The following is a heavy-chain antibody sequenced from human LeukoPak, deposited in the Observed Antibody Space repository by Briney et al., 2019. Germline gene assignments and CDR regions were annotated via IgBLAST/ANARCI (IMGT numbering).Heavy chain of an antibody. Sequence: GGSLRLSCAASGFTCSSYSMNWVRQAPGKALEWVSSISSSSSYIYYADSVKGRFTISRDNAKNSLYLQMNSLRAEDTAVYYCARDPGSGYDPHTDYWGQGTLVTVSS. CDR2: ISSSSSYI. CDR3: ARDPGSGYDPHTDY. J-gene: IGHJ4*02. V-gene: IGHV3-21*01. D-gene: IGHD5-12*01. CDR1: GFTCSSYS.